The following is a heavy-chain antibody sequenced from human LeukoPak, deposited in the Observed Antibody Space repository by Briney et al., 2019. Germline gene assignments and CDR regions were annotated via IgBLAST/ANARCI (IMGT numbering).Heavy chain of an antibody. CDR2: ISWNSGSM. J-gene: IGHJ4*02. V-gene: IGHV3-9*01. Sequence: PGGSLRLSCAASGFTFEDYAMHGVRQAPGKGLEWVSGISWNSGSMAYADSVKGRFAISRDNAKKSLSLQMNNLRAEDTALYYCSRSRYDVYYVDYWGQGTLVTVSS. D-gene: IGHD6-13*01. CDR3: SRSRYDVYYVDY. CDR1: GFTFEDYA.